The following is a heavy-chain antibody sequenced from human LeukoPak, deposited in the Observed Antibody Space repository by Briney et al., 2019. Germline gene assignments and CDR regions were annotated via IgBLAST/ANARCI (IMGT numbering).Heavy chain of an antibody. Sequence: GGSLRLSCAASGFTFSSYSMNWVRQAPGKGLEWVSYISSSSSTIYYADSVKGRFTISRDNAKNSLYLQMNSLRAEVTAVYYCARDLGIFFDAFDIWGQGTMVTVSS. CDR1: GFTFSSYS. D-gene: IGHD2-15*01. CDR3: ARDLGIFFDAFDI. J-gene: IGHJ3*02. CDR2: ISSSSSTI. V-gene: IGHV3-48*01.